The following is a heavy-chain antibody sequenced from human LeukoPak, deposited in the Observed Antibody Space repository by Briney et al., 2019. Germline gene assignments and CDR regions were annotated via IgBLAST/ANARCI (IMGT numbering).Heavy chain of an antibody. CDR3: AKSPKTGFLFDY. CDR1: GFTVSSNY. Sequence: PGGSLRLSCAASGFTVSSNYMSWVRHAPGKGLEWVSVIYGGVNTVYADSVQGRFTISRDNSKNTLYLQMSSLRAEDTAVYYCAKSPKTGFLFDYWGKGTLVTVSS. V-gene: IGHV3-66*01. CDR2: IYGGVNT. D-gene: IGHD1-1*01. J-gene: IGHJ4*02.